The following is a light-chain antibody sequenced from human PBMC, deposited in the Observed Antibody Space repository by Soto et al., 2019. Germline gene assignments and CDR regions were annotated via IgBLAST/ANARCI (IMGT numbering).Light chain of an antibody. Sequence: LTQPASVSGSPGQSITISCTGTSSDVGGYNYVSWYQQHPGKAPKLMIYEVSNRPSGVSNRFSGSKSGNAASLTISGLQAEDEADYYCSSYTSSSTLYVFGTGTKVTVL. CDR3: SSYTSSSTLYV. CDR1: SSDVGGYNY. J-gene: IGLJ1*01. CDR2: EVS. V-gene: IGLV2-14*01.